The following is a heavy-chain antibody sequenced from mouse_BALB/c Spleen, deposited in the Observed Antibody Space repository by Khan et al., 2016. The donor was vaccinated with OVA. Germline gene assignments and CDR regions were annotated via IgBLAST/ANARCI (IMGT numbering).Heavy chain of an antibody. J-gene: IGHJ3*01. V-gene: IGHV1-77*01. CDR2: ISPGSGDT. Sequence: QVQLQQSGAELARPGASVKLSCKASGYTFTDYYINWVTQRTGQGLEWIGEISPGSGDTYYNEKFKGKATLTADKYSTTAYMQLSSMTSEAAAGYYCARRNYFGYTFAYWGQGTLVTVPS. CDR3: ARRNYFGYTFAY. CDR1: GYTFTDYY. D-gene: IGHD1-2*01.